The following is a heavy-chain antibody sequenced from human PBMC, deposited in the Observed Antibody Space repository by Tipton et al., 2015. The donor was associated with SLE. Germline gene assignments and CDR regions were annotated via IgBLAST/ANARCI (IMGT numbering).Heavy chain of an antibody. D-gene: IGHD3-22*01. Sequence: LRLSCTVSGGSISSSNYYWVWIRQPPGKGLEWIGSIYYSGSTYYNPSLKSRVTMSVDTSKNQFSLKLSSVTAAVTAVYYSARGDSSGYSYYFDYWGQGTLVTVSS. CDR3: ARGDSSGYSYYFDY. J-gene: IGHJ4*02. V-gene: IGHV4-39*01. CDR1: GGSISSSNYY. CDR2: IYYSGST.